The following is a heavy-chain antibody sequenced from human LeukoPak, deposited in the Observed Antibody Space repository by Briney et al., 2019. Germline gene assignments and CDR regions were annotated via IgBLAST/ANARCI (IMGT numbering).Heavy chain of an antibody. CDR1: GYIFTTYW. J-gene: IGHJ3*02. CDR3: SRRASTAVVFDI. V-gene: IGHV5-51*01. D-gene: IGHD4-23*01. CDR2: IYPGDSET. Sequence: PGESLKISCKGSGYIFTTYWIGWVRQMPGKGLEWLGIIYPGDSETRYSPSFQGQVTMSADRSISTAYLQWSSLKASDTAMYFCSRRASTAVVFDIWGQGTMVTVSS.